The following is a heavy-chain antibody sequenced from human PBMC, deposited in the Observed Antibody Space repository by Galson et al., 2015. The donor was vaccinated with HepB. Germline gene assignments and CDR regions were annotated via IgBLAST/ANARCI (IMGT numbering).Heavy chain of an antibody. CDR2: IKQDGSEK. CDR3: ALQGGITGTADAFDI. D-gene: IGHD1-20*01. V-gene: IGHV3-7*01. J-gene: IGHJ3*02. CDR1: GFTFSSYW. Sequence: SLRLSCAASGFTFSSYWMSWVRQAPGKGLEWVANIKQDGSEKYYVDSVKGRFTISRDNAKNSLYLQMNSLRAEGTAVYYCALQGGITGTADAFDIWGQGTMVTVSS.